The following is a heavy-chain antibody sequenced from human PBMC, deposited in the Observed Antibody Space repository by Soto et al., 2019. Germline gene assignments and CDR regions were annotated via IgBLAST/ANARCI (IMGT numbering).Heavy chain of an antibody. CDR1: GGTFSSYT. V-gene: IGHV1-69*02. D-gene: IGHD2-2*01. J-gene: IGHJ3*02. Sequence: GASVKVSCKASGGTFSSYTISWVRQAPGQGLEWMGMINPIRGIANYAQKFQGRVTMTRDTSTSTVYMELSSLRSEDTAVYYCARAGYCSSTSCRNGAFDIWGQGTMVTVSS. CDR2: INPIRGIA. CDR3: ARAGYCSSTSCRNGAFDI.